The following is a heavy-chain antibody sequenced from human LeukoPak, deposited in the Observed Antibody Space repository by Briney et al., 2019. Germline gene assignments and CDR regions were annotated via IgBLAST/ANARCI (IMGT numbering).Heavy chain of an antibody. V-gene: IGHV4-61*01. J-gene: IGHJ6*03. CDR3: AGVVGGSYSMDV. CDR1: GGSVSSGSYY. Sequence: SETLSLTCTVSGGSVSSGSYYWSWIRQPPGKGLEWIGYIYYSGSTKYNPSLKSRVTISIDTSKNQFFLKLSSVTAADTAMYYCAGVVGGSYSMDVWGQGTTVTVSS. D-gene: IGHD1-26*01. CDR2: IYYSGST.